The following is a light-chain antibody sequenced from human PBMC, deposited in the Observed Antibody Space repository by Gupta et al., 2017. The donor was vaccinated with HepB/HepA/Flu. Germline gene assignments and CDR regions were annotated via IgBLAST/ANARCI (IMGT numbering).Light chain of an antibody. J-gene: IGKJ1*01. CDR3: QQYDNYPWT. CDR1: QSINSW. Sequence: DIQMTHSPSTLSVSVGDRVTITCRASQSINSWLAWYQQKPGKAPKLLVYTASSLQSGVPSRFSGSGSGTEFTLTISSLQPDDFVTYYCQQYDNYPWTFGQGTKVEIK. V-gene: IGKV1-5*03. CDR2: TAS.